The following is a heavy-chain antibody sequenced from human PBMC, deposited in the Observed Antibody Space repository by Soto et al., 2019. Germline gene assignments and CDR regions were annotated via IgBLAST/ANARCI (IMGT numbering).Heavy chain of an antibody. J-gene: IGHJ6*02. CDR2: IYHSGST. D-gene: IGHD3-3*01. V-gene: IGHV4-38-2*01. Sequence: ASETLSLTCAVSGYSISSGYYCGCIRQPPGKGLEWIGSIYHSGSTYYNPSLKSRVTISVDTSKNQFSLKLSSVTAADTAVYYCARVARREGFWSGYSTYYYGMDVWGQGTTVTVSS. CDR3: ARVARREGFWSGYSTYYYGMDV. CDR1: GYSISSGYY.